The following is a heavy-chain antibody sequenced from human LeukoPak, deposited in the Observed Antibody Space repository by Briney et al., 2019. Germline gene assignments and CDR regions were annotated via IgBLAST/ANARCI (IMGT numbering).Heavy chain of an antibody. CDR1: GGTFSGYA. Sequence: GASVKVSCKASGGTFSGYAISWVRQAPGQGLEWMGGIIPIFGTANYAQKFQGRVTITADESTSTAYMELSSLRSEDTAVYYCARDHYDSSGYYVDYWGQGTLVTVSS. CDR2: IIPIFGTA. J-gene: IGHJ4*02. V-gene: IGHV1-69*01. D-gene: IGHD3-22*01. CDR3: ARDHYDSSGYYVDY.